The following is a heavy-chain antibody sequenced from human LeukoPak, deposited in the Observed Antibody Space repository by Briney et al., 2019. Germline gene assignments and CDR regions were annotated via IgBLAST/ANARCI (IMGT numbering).Heavy chain of an antibody. CDR3: ARDGGAKACFDWVLDY. CDR1: GFTFSSYG. D-gene: IGHD3-9*01. Sequence: GRSLRLSCAASGFTFSSYGMHWVRQAPGKGLEWVAVIWYDGSNKYYADSVKGRFTISRDNSKNTLYLQMNSLRAEDTAVYYCARDGGAKACFDWVLDYWGQGTLVTVSS. V-gene: IGHV3-33*01. CDR2: IWYDGSNK. J-gene: IGHJ4*02.